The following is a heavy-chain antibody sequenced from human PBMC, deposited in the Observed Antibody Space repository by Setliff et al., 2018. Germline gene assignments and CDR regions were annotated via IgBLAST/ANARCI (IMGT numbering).Heavy chain of an antibody. Sequence: ASVKVSCKTSGYTFTNYGITWVRQAPGQGLEWMGWINNYSFKTNYPQKFLGRVTVTTDTSTGTAYMELGSLTSDDTAIYYCARSQWDGLWFKELLSNWGQGTLVTVSS. CDR3: ARSQWDGLWFKELLSN. V-gene: IGHV1-18*01. J-gene: IGHJ4*02. D-gene: IGHD3-10*01. CDR2: INNYSFKT. CDR1: GYTFTNYG.